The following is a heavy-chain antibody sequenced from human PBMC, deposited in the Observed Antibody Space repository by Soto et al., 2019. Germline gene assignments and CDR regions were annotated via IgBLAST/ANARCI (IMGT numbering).Heavy chain of an antibody. CDR3: ARGRGYDILTGYYYYYYGMDV. CDR2: INHSGST. CDR1: GGSFSGYY. V-gene: IGHV4-34*01. D-gene: IGHD3-9*01. Sequence: SETLSLTCAVYGGSFSGYYWSWIRQPPGKGLEWIGEINHSGSTNYNPSLKSRVTISVDTSKNQFSLKLSSVTAADTAVYYCARGRGYDILTGYYYYYYGMDVWGQGTTVTVSS. J-gene: IGHJ6*02.